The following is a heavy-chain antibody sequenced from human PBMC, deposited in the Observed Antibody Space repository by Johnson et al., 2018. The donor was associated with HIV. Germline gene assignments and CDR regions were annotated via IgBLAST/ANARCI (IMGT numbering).Heavy chain of an antibody. D-gene: IGHD2-2*01. CDR1: GFTFSSYG. V-gene: IGHV3-33*01. Sequence: VPLVESGGGVVQPGRSLRLSCAASGFTFSSYGMHWVRQAPGKGLEWVAVIWYDGSNKYYADSVKGRFTISRDNSKNSLYLQMNSLRAGDTAVYYCARGEGYCSSTSCDDAFDIWGQGTMVTVSS. CDR2: IWYDGSNK. J-gene: IGHJ3*02. CDR3: ARGEGYCSSTSCDDAFDI.